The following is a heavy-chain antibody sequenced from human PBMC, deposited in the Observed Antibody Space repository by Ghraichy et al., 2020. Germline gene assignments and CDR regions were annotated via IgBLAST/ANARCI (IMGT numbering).Heavy chain of an antibody. Sequence: ASAKVSCKASGYTFISYYMHWVRQAPGQGLEWMGIINPSGGSTSYAQKFQGRVTMTRDTSTSTVYMELSSLRSEDTAVYYCARAAYLFDNGSGGSSYFDYWGQGTLVTVSS. CDR1: GYTFISYY. J-gene: IGHJ4*02. D-gene: IGHD2-15*01. CDR2: INPSGGST. CDR3: ARAAYLFDNGSGGSSYFDY. V-gene: IGHV1-46*01.